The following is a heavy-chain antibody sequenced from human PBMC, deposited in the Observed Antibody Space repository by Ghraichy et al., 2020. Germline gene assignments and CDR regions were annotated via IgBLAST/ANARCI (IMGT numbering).Heavy chain of an antibody. V-gene: IGHV3-48*04. CDR3: VTGFGGYVD. Sequence: GGSLRLSCTPSGFTFSVYSMNWVRQVPGKGLEWVAYISHSSTNIHYADAVRGRFTISRDDAKSTLSLHMTRLKAEDTGIYYCVTGFGGYVDWGQGTLVTVSS. D-gene: IGHD6-25*01. CDR1: GFTFSVYS. J-gene: IGHJ4*02. CDR2: ISHSSTNI.